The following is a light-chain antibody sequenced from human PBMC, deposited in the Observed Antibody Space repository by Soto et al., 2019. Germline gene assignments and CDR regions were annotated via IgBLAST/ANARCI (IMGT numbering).Light chain of an antibody. J-gene: IGLJ2*01. CDR1: NIGSKS. CDR2: YDS. V-gene: IGLV3-21*04. Sequence: SYELTQPPSVSVAPGKTARITCGGNNIGSKSVHWYQQKPGQAPVLVIYYDSDRLSGIPERFSGSNSGNTATLTISRVEAGDEADYYCQVWYSSSDHPVFGGGTKLTVL. CDR3: QVWYSSSDHPV.